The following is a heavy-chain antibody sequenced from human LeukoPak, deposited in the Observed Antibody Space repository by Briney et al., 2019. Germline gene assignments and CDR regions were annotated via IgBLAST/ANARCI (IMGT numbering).Heavy chain of an antibody. CDR2: IYYSGST. CDR1: GGSVSSGSYY. CDR3: ARASSGYYYLFDY. V-gene: IGHV4-61*01. J-gene: IGHJ4*02. D-gene: IGHD3-22*01. Sequence: SETLSLTCTVSGGSVSSGSYYWSWIRQPPGKGLEWIGYIYYSGSTNYNPSLKSRVTISVDTSKNQFSLKLSSVTAADTAVYYCARASSGYYYLFDYWGQGTLVTVSS.